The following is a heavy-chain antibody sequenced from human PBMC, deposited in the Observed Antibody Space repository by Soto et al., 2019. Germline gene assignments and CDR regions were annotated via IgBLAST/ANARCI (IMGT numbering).Heavy chain of an antibody. D-gene: IGHD2-21*01. CDR3: ARGLYSGDK. J-gene: IGHJ4*02. V-gene: IGHV1-46*01. Sequence: QVRLVQSGAEVKKPGASVKVSCKASGYIFTNYYIHWVRQAPGQGLEWMAIINPNGGSTNCAQEFKGRITLTRDTSTSTVYMELASLTSEDTAVYYCARGLYSGDKWGQGTLVTVSS. CDR1: GYIFTNYY. CDR2: INPNGGST.